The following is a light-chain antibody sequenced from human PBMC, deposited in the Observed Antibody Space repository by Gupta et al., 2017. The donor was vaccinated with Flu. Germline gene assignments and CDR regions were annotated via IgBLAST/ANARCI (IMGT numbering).Light chain of an antibody. V-gene: IGKV1-39*01. Sequence: DIQMTQSPSSLSASPGDRVTISCRASQNIDIFLNWYHHRPGTAPSVLVITRNVLASGVPPGFSGRGSGTDFSLPTDNLQPEDFGTYYCQQSRSAPPTFGQGSTVEIK. CDR1: QNIDIF. CDR2: TRN. CDR3: QQSRSAPPT. J-gene: IGKJ2*01.